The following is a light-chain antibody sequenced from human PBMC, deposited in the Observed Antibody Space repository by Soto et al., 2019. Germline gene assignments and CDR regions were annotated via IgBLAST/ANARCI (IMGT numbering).Light chain of an antibody. Sequence: IVMAHSSATLSVSPGERCTLSCSSSQSVSSNLAWYQQKPGQAPRLLIYGASTRATGIPARFSGSGSGTEFTLTISSLQSEDFAVYYCQQYNNWPPWTFGQGTKVDI. J-gene: IGKJ1*01. CDR3: QQYNNWPPWT. V-gene: IGKV3-15*01. CDR1: QSVSSN. CDR2: GAS.